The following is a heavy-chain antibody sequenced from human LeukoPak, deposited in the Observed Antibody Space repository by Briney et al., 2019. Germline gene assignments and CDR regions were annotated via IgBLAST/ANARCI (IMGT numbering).Heavy chain of an antibody. CDR2: FDPEDGET. Sequence: ASVKVSCKVSGYTLTELSMHWVRQAPGKGLEWMGGFDPEDGETIYAQKFQGRVTITTDESTSTAYMELSSLRSEDTAVYYCARGVVDAPVRNWFDPRGQGTLVTVSS. J-gene: IGHJ5*02. CDR1: GYTLTELS. V-gene: IGHV1-24*01. CDR3: ARGVVDAPVRNWFDP. D-gene: IGHD2-15*01.